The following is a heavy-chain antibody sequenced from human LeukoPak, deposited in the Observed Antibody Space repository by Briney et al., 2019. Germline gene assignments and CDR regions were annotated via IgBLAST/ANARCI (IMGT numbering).Heavy chain of an antibody. V-gene: IGHV3-30-3*01. J-gene: IGHJ4*02. CDR3: ARDYAAMVTNYFDY. Sequence: GGSLRLSCAASGFTFSSYAMHWVRQAPGKGLEWVAIISYDGNNTYYADSVKGRFTISRDNSKNTLYLQMNSLRGEGTAVYYCARDYAAMVTNYFDYWGQGTLATVSS. D-gene: IGHD5-18*01. CDR2: ISYDGNNT. CDR1: GFTFSSYA.